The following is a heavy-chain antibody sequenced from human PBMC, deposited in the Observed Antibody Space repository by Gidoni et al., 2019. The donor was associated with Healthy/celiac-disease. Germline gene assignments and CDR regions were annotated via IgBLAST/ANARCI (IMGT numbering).Heavy chain of an antibody. CDR1: GGSISSSNW. V-gene: IGHV4-4*02. Sequence: QVQLPESGPGLVKPSGTLSLTCAVSGGSISSSNWWRWVRPPPGKGLEWIGEIYHSGSNNHNPSLKSRVTISGDKSKNQFSLKLSYVTAAETAVDYCARDTAAAGSHWGQGTLVTVSS. D-gene: IGHD6-13*01. CDR3: ARDTAAAGSH. CDR2: IYHSGSN. J-gene: IGHJ4*02.